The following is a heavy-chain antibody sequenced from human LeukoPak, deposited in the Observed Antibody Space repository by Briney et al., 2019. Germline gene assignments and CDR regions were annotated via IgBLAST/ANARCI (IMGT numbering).Heavy chain of an antibody. CDR1: GFTFSSYS. J-gene: IGHJ4*02. Sequence: GGSLRLSCAASGFTFSSYSMNWVRQAPGKGLEWVSSISSSSSYIYYADSVKGRFTISRDNAKNSLYLQTNSLRAEDTAVYYCAREDSDDYVWGSTARFDYWGQGTLVTVSS. D-gene: IGHD3-16*01. CDR2: ISSSSSYI. V-gene: IGHV3-21*01. CDR3: AREDSDDYVWGSTARFDY.